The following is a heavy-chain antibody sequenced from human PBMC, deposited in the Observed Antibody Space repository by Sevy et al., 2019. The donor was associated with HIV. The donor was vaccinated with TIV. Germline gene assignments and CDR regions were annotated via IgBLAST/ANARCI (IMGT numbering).Heavy chain of an antibody. CDR1: GFTFSSYA. CDR2: ISGRGGST. Sequence: GGSLRLSCAASGFTFSSYAMNWVRQAPGKGLEWVSAISGRGGSTYYADSVEGRFTMSREISKNTLYLQMNSLRAEDTAVYYCAKAPPGHCSSSSCPRAYYYYGMDVWGQGTTVTVSS. J-gene: IGHJ6*02. D-gene: IGHD2-15*01. V-gene: IGHV3-23*01. CDR3: AKAPPGHCSSSSCPRAYYYYGMDV.